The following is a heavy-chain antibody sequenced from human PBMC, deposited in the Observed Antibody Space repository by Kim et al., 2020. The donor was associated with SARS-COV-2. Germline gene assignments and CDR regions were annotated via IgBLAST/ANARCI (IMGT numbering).Heavy chain of an antibody. J-gene: IGHJ4*02. CDR1: GFTFSRYS. D-gene: IGHD1-1*01. V-gene: IGHV3-48*02. Sequence: GGSLRLSCAASGFTFSRYSMNWVRQAPGKGLEWVSYISSSSSTIYYADSVKGRFTISRDNAKNSLYLQMNSLRDEDTAVYYCARVREGPARNINYWGQGTLVTVSS. CDR3: ARVREGPARNINY. CDR2: ISSSSSTI.